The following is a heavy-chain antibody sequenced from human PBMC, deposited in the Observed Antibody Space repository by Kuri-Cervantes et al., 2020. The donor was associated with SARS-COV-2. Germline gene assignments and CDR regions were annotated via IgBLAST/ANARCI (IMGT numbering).Heavy chain of an antibody. D-gene: IGHD4-17*01. Sequence: GESLKISCAASAFTFSAYTLNWVRQAPGKGLEWVSSITRSSVYISYADSLKGRFTISRDNAKNSLYLQMNSLRAEDTAVYYCARSPGDGDYDPFDYWGQGTLVTVSS. J-gene: IGHJ4*02. CDR3: ARSPGDGDYDPFDY. V-gene: IGHV3-21*01. CDR2: ITRSSVYI. CDR1: AFTFSAYT.